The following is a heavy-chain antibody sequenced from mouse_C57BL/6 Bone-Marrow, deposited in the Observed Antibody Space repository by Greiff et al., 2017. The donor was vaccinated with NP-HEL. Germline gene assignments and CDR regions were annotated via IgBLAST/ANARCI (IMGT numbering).Heavy chain of an antibody. CDR3: ASAGGSSRYWYFDV. Sequence: VQLQQSGPELVKPGASVKISCKASGYSFTGYYMNWVKQSPEKSLEWIGEINPSTGGTTYNQKFKAKATLTVDKSSSTAYMQLKSLTSEDSAVYYCASAGGSSRYWYFDVWGTGTTVTVSS. J-gene: IGHJ1*03. V-gene: IGHV1-42*01. D-gene: IGHD1-1*01. CDR2: INPSTGGT. CDR1: GYSFTGYY.